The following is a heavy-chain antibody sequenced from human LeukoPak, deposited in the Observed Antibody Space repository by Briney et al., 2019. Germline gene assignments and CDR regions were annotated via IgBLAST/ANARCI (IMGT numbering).Heavy chain of an antibody. CDR1: GGSISTYF. J-gene: IGHJ3*02. CDR3: ATDYLIVGATTHDAFDI. CDR2: IYNSGST. D-gene: IGHD1-26*01. V-gene: IGHV4-59*01. Sequence: SETLSLTCTVSGGSISTYFWSWIRQPPGKGLEWIGYIYNSGSTYYNPSLSSRATMSIDTSKNQFSLKLSSLRSEDTAVYYCATDYLIVGATTHDAFDIWGQGTMVTVSS.